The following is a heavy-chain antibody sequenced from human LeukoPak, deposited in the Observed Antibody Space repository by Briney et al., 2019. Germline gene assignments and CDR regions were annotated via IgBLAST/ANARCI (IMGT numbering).Heavy chain of an antibody. CDR3: AKGGAFIAAAGSYAFDI. Sequence: GGSLRLSCAASGFTFSSYGMHWVRQAPGKGLEWVAFIRYDGNNKYYVDSVRGRFTISRDSSKNTLFLQMNSLRTEDTAVYYCAKGGAFIAAAGSYAFDIWGQGTMVTVSS. CDR2: IRYDGNNK. V-gene: IGHV3-30*02. CDR1: GFTFSSYG. D-gene: IGHD6-13*01. J-gene: IGHJ3*02.